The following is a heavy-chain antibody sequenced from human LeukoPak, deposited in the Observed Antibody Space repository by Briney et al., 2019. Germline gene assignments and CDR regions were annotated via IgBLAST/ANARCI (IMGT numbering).Heavy chain of an antibody. Sequence: GESLKISSKASGYTFNNNYIAWVRQMSGKGLEWMGIIYPGDSDTRYSPSFQGHVTISADESISTAYLQWSSVTATDSAMYYCVRGNQKYGDYVRDWGQGTLVTISS. CDR2: IYPGDSDT. V-gene: IGHV5-51*01. J-gene: IGHJ4*02. CDR1: GYTFNNNY. D-gene: IGHD4-17*01. CDR3: VRGNQKYGDYVRD.